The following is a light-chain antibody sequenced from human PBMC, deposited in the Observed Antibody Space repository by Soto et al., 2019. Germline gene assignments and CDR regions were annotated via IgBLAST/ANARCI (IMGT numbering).Light chain of an antibody. V-gene: IGKV3-20*01. J-gene: IGKJ3*01. CDR1: QSVNLNY. CDR2: GAS. CDR3: QQYGRSPFT. Sequence: EIVLTQSPGTLSLSPGERATLSCRASQSVNLNYVAWYQQKPGQAPRLLIYGASSRATGIPDRFSGSGSGTEFTLTVSRLEPEDFAVYYCQQYGRSPFTFGPGTKVDIK.